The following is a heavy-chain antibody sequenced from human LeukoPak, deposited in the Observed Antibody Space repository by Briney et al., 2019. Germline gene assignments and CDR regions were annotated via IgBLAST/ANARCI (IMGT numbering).Heavy chain of an antibody. CDR1: GGSIRSYY. CDR2: IYYSGST. D-gene: IGHD3-22*01. J-gene: IGHJ4*02. V-gene: IGHV4-59*12. CDR3: ARVPYYYDSSGFYSGYFDY. Sequence: ASETLSLTCTVSGGSIRSYYWSWIRQPPGKELEWIGYIYYSGSTNYNPSLKSRVTMSIDTSKNQFFLRLRSVTAADTAVYYCARVPYYYDSSGFYSGYFDYWGQGTLVTVSS.